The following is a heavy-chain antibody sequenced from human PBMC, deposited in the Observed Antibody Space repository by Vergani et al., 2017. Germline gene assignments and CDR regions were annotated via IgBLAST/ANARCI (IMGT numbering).Heavy chain of an antibody. Sequence: EVQLVESGGGLVKPGGSLRLSCAASGFTFSSYRMNWVRQAPGKGLEWVSSISSSSWYIYYADSVKGRFTISRDNAKNSLFLQMNSLRAEDTAVYYCARDQIAAAVPNRFDPWGQGTLVTVSS. J-gene: IGHJ5*02. CDR1: GFTFSSYR. CDR3: ARDQIAAAVPNRFDP. V-gene: IGHV3-21*01. D-gene: IGHD6-13*01. CDR2: ISSSSWYI.